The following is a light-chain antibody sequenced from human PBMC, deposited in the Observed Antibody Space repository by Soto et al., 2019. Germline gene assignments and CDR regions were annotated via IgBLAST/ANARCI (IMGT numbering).Light chain of an antibody. CDR3: SSYTSSSTYV. CDR1: ISDVGGYNY. V-gene: IGLV2-14*03. Sequence: TQPASVSGSPGQSITISCTGTISDVGGYNYVSWYQQHPGKAPKLMIFDVSNRPSGVSNRFSGSKSGYTASLTISGLQAEDEADYYCSSYTSSSTYVFGTGTKVTVL. J-gene: IGLJ1*01. CDR2: DVS.